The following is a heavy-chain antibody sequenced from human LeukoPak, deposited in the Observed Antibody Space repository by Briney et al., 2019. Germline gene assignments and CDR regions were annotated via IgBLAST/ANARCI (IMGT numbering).Heavy chain of an antibody. Sequence: SETLSLTCTVSGGSISSYYWSWIRQPPGKGLEWIGYIYYSESTNYNPSLKSRVTISVDTSKNQFSLKLSSVTAADTAVYYCARTPRNAFIDYWGQGTLVTVSS. CDR3: ARTPRNAFIDY. V-gene: IGHV4-59*01. CDR1: GGSISSYY. D-gene: IGHD1-1*01. CDR2: IYYSEST. J-gene: IGHJ4*02.